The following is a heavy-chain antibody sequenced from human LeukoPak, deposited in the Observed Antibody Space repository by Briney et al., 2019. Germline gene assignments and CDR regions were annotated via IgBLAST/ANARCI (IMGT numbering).Heavy chain of an antibody. CDR2: IYSGGST. D-gene: IGHD5-18*01. J-gene: IGHJ4*02. CDR3: ARPDPGYSYGLGY. V-gene: IGHV3-53*01. CDR1: GFIVSSNY. Sequence: PGGSLRLSCAASGFIVSSNYMSWVRQAPGKGLEWVSVIYSGGSTYYADSVKGRFTISRDNSKNTLYLQMNSLRAEDTAVYYCARPDPGYSYGLGYWGQGTLVTVSS.